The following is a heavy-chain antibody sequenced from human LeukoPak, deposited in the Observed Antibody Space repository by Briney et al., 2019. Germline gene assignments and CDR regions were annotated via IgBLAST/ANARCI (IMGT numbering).Heavy chain of an antibody. CDR3: ATRLYFGVAPPSDY. CDR2: ISGSGGST. J-gene: IGHJ4*02. CDR1: GFTFTTHW. Sequence: PGGSLRLSCGASGFTFTTHWIHWVRQAPGKGLEWVSAISGSGGSTYYADSVKGRLTISRDNSKNTLYLQMNSLRAEDTAVYYCATRLYFGVAPPSDYWGQGTLVTVSS. D-gene: IGHD3-3*01. V-gene: IGHV3-23*01.